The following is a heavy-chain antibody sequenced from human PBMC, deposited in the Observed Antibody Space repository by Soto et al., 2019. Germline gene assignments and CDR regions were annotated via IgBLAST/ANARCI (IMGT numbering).Heavy chain of an antibody. V-gene: IGHV1-46*01. J-gene: IGHJ4*02. CDR2: INPSGGST. CDR3: ARVSERYSSGLANFDY. CDR1: GYTFTSYY. Sequence: QVQLVQSGAEVKKPGASVKVSCKASGYTFTSYYIHWVRQAPGQGLEWMGLINPSGGSTRFAQRFQDRVTMVXXTXTXXDKMELRSLSSEDTAVYYCARVSERYSSGLANFDYWGQGTLVTVSS. D-gene: IGHD6-19*01.